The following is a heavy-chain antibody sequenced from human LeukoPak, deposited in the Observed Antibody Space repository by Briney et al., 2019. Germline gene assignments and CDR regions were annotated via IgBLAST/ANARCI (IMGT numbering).Heavy chain of an antibody. CDR2: IKQDGSEK. Sequence: GGSLRLSCAASGFTFNTFWMSWVRQAPGKGLEWVANIKQDGSEKYYVDSVKGRFTISRDNAKNSLYLQMNSLRAEDTAMYYCARDSAGNDYWGQGTRVTVSS. CDR3: ARDSAGNDY. J-gene: IGHJ4*02. CDR1: GFTFNTFW. V-gene: IGHV3-7*01. D-gene: IGHD6-13*01.